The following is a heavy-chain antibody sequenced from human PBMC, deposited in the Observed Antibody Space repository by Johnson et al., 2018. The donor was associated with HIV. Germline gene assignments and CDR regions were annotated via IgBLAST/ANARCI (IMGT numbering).Heavy chain of an antibody. CDR2: IYSGDNT. Sequence: VQLVESGGGVVRPGGSLRLSCAASGFTFDDYGMSWVRQAPGKGLEWISVIYSGDNTLYADSVKGRFIVSRDNSKNTLYVQMNSLRAEDTAVYYCARSMRGAFDVWGQGTMVTVSS. CDR1: GFTFDDYG. J-gene: IGHJ3*01. V-gene: IGHV3-66*01. CDR3: ARSMRGAFDV. D-gene: IGHD3-10*01.